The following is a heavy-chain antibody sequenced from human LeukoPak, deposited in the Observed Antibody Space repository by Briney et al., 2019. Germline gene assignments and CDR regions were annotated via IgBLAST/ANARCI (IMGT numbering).Heavy chain of an antibody. J-gene: IGHJ5*02. CDR1: GGSISSYY. V-gene: IGHV4-4*07. CDR3: AREGGGPRWLDP. D-gene: IGHD6-25*01. CDR2: INISGSS. Sequence: SETLSLTCTVSGGSISSYYWSWIRQPAGKGLEWIGRINISGSSNYNPSLRSRVTMSVDTSKNQLSLNLSSVAAADTAVYYCAREGGGPRWLDPWGQGTLVTVSS.